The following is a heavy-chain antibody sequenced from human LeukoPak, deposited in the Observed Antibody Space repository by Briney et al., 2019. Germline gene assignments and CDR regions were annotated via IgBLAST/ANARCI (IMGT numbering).Heavy chain of an antibody. CDR3: AKDCSGYMGGRYFDS. CDR1: GFTFSSHA. CDR2: LSGSGYNT. D-gene: IGHD5-12*01. Sequence: GGSLRLSCAASGFTFSSHALSWVRQAPGKGLEWVSSLSGSGYNTYYADSVRGRFTISRDNSKNTLYLQMNSLRAEDTAVYYCAKDCSGYMGGRYFDSWGQGTLVTVSS. V-gene: IGHV3-23*01. J-gene: IGHJ4*02.